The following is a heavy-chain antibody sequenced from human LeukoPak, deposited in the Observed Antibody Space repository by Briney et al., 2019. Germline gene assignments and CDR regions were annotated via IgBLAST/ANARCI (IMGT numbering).Heavy chain of an antibody. CDR2: INHTGST. Sequence: PSETLSLTCAVYGGSFSGYWSWIRQPPGKGLEWIGEINHTGSTNYNPSLKSRVTISVDTSKNQFSLKLSSVTAADTAVYFCARRSHYSGWYVWGQGTLGTVSS. J-gene: IGHJ1*01. D-gene: IGHD6-19*01. V-gene: IGHV4-34*01. CDR3: ARRSHYSGWYV. CDR1: GGSFSGY.